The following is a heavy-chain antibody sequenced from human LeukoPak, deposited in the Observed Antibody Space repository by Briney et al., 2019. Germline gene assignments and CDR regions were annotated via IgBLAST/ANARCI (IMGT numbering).Heavy chain of an antibody. D-gene: IGHD3-3*01. CDR2: IIPIFGTA. V-gene: IGHV1-69*01. CDR3: ARGFLEWLLSYYYMDV. J-gene: IGHJ6*03. CDR1: GGTFSSYA. Sequence: SSVKVSCKASGGTFSSYAISWVRQAPGQGLEWMGGIIPIFGTANYAQKFQGRVTITADESTSTAYMELSRLRSDDTAVYYCARGFLEWLLSYYYMDVWGKGTTVTVSS.